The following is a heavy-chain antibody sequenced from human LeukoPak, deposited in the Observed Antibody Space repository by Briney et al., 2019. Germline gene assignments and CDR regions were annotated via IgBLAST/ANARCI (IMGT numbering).Heavy chain of an antibody. D-gene: IGHD5-18*01. V-gene: IGHV4-34*01. Sequence: PSETLSLTCAVYGGSFSGYYWSWIRQPPGKGREWIGEINHSGSTNYNPCLKSRVTISVDTSKNQFSLKLSSVTAADTAVYYCARERGVDTAIYYYYYGMDVWGKGTTVTVSS. CDR2: INHSGST. CDR3: ARERGVDTAIYYYYYGMDV. J-gene: IGHJ6*04. CDR1: GGSFSGYY.